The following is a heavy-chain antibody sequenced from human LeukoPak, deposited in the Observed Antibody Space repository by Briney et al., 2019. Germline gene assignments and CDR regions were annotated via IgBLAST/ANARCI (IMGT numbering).Heavy chain of an antibody. D-gene: IGHD5-12*01. V-gene: IGHV4-39*07. CDR1: GDSISRNDYY. CDR2: IYYSGSA. Sequence: SETLSLTCTVSGDSISRNDYYWGWIRQPPGKRLEWIGTIYYSGSAYYSPSLKSRVTISVDTSKTQFSLKLSSVTAADTAVYYCARAHSWLRFLYYYMDVWGEGTTVTVSS. CDR3: ARAHSWLRFLYYYMDV. J-gene: IGHJ6*03.